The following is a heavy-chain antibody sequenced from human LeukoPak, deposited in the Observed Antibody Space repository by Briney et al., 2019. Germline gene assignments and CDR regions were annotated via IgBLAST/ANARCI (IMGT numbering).Heavy chain of an antibody. CDR3: VRGGANTGQQYFQD. V-gene: IGHV3-64*01. D-gene: IGHD5-18*01. J-gene: IGHJ1*01. CDR1: GFTFSSYA. Sequence: HPGGSLRLSCAASGFTFSSYAMHWVRQAPGKGLEYVAAISSNGGSTYYANSVKGRFTISRDNSKNTLYLQMGSLRDEDMAVYFCVRGGANTGQQYFQDWGQGTLVTVSS. CDR2: ISSNGGST.